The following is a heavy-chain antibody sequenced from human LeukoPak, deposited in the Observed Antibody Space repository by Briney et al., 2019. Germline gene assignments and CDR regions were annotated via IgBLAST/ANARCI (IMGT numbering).Heavy chain of an antibody. CDR2: ISYDGSSK. Sequence: GGSLRLSCAASGFTFSSYGMHWVRQAPGKGLEWVAVISYDGSSKYYADSVKGRFTISRDNSKNTLYLQMNSLRAEDTAVYYCAKEMATSVLDYWGQGTLVTVSS. V-gene: IGHV3-30*18. D-gene: IGHD5-24*01. CDR1: GFTFSSYG. CDR3: AKEMATSVLDY. J-gene: IGHJ4*02.